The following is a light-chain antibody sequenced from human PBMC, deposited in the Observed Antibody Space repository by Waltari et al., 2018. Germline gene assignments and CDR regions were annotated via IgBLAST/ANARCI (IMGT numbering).Light chain of an antibody. CDR1: QSISSY. Sequence: DIQMTQSRSSLSASVGARVTITCRASQSISSYLNWYQQKPGKAPKLLIYAASSLQSGVPSRFSGSGSGTDFTLTISSLQPEDFATYYCQQSYSTQYSFGQGTKLEIK. J-gene: IGKJ2*03. V-gene: IGKV1-39*01. CDR2: AAS. CDR3: QQSYSTQYS.